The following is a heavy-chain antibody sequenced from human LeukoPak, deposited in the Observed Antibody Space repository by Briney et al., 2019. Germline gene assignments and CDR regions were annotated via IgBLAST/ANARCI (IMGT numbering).Heavy chain of an antibody. J-gene: IGHJ4*02. D-gene: IGHD2-15*01. CDR1: GGTFSSYA. V-gene: IGHV1-69*04. CDR2: IIPILGIA. Sequence: PSVKVSCKASGGTFSSYAISWVRQAPGQGLEWMGRIIPILGIANYAQKFQGRVTITADKSTSTAYMELSSLRSEDTAVYYCASGSAEYCSGGSCYFDYWGQGTLVTVSS. CDR3: ASGSAEYCSGGSCYFDY.